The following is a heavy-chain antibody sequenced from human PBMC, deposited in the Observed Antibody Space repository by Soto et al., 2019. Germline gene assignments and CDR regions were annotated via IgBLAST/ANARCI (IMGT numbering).Heavy chain of an antibody. Sequence: GGSLRLSCAASGFTFSSYGMHWVRQAPGKGLEWVAVIWYDGSNKYYADSVKGRFTISRDNSKNTLYLQMNSLRAEDTAVYYCARAMRRYCSSTSCPGAFDIWGQGTMVTVSS. J-gene: IGHJ3*02. V-gene: IGHV3-33*01. CDR3: ARAMRRYCSSTSCPGAFDI. CDR2: IWYDGSNK. D-gene: IGHD2-2*01. CDR1: GFTFSSYG.